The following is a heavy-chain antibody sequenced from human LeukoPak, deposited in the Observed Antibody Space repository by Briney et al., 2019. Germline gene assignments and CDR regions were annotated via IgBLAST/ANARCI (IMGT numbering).Heavy chain of an antibody. V-gene: IGHV1-46*01. J-gene: IGHJ6*03. CDR3: ARGPYCSGGSCYPLKAYYYYYYMDV. Sequence: ASVKVSCKASGYTFTSYYMHWVRQAPGQGLEWMGIINPSGGSTSYAQKFQGRVTMTRDMSTSTVYMELSSLRSEDTAVYYCARGPYCSGGSCYPLKAYYYYYYMDVWGKGTTVTFSS. D-gene: IGHD2-15*01. CDR2: INPSGGST. CDR1: GYTFTSYY.